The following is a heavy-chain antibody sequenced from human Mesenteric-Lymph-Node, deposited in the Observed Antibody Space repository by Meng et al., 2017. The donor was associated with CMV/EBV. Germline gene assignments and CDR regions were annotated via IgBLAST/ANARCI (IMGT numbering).Heavy chain of an antibody. V-gene: IGHV4-4*02. CDR2: IYHSRGT. CDR3: ARRLDDFWRGYPFDY. CDR1: GGSSSSCNW. Sequence: SGGSSSSCNWWSWVGQSPGKGLEWIGEIYHSRGTYYNPSLKSRVTVSVAKSKNQFSLKLSSVTAADTAVYYCARRLDDFWRGYPFDYWGQGTLVTVSS. D-gene: IGHD3-3*01. J-gene: IGHJ4*02.